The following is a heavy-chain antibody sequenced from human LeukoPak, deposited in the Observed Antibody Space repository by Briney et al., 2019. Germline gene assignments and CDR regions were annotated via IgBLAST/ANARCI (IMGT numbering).Heavy chain of an antibody. Sequence: PGGSLRLSCAASGFTFSSYPMSWVRQAPGKGLEWVSAISGSGGSTYYADSVKGRFTISRDNSKNTLYLQMNSLRAEDTAVYYCAKSLLTGNYDFWSGYPYYFDYWGQGTLVTVSS. CDR3: AKSLLTGNYDFWSGYPYYFDY. CDR2: ISGSGGST. CDR1: GFTFSSYP. V-gene: IGHV3-23*01. D-gene: IGHD3-3*01. J-gene: IGHJ4*02.